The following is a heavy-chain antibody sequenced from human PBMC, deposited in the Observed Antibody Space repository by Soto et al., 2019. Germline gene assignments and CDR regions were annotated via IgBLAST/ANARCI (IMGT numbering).Heavy chain of an antibody. CDR2: MNPNSGNT. Sequence: ASVKVSCKASGYTFTSYDINWVRQATGQGLEWMGWMNPNSGNTGYAQKFQGRVTMTRNTSISKAYMELGSLRSEDTAVYYCARAGVTPGSWFDPWGQGTLVTVSS. J-gene: IGHJ5*02. CDR1: GYTFTSYD. V-gene: IGHV1-8*01. CDR3: ARAGVTPGSWFDP. D-gene: IGHD2-21*02.